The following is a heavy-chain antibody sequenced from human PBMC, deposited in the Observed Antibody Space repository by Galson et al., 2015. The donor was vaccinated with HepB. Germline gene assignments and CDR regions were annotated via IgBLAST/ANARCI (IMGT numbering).Heavy chain of an antibody. J-gene: IGHJ4*02. Sequence: SVKVSCKASGYTFTSYGISWVRQAPGQGLEWMGWISAYNGNTNYAQKLQGRVTMTTDTSTSTAYMELRSLRSDDTAVYYCARDAKIPSIANPRHFDYWGQGTLVTVSS. CDR2: ISAYNGNT. D-gene: IGHD6-6*01. CDR1: GYTFTSYG. CDR3: ARDAKIPSIANPRHFDY. V-gene: IGHV1-18*01.